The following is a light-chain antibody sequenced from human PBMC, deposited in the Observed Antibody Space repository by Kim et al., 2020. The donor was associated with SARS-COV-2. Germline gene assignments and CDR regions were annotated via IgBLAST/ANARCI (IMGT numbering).Light chain of an antibody. V-gene: IGLV3-19*01. J-gene: IGLJ2*01. Sequence: VALRQTVRITRQGHSLSSYFPPWYQQNPGHAPILVFFHNNRRPPAFPPRSPGPSSGNTASLTITGTQADDEADYSCTSRASNDNLVFGGGTQLTVL. CDR3: TSRASNDNLV. CDR1: SLSSYF. CDR2: HNN.